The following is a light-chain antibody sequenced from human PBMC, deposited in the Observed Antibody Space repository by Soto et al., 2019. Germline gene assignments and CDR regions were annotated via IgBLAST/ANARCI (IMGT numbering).Light chain of an antibody. Sequence: QSALTQPASVSGSPGQSITISCTGTSSDVGSYNLVSWYQQHPGKAPKLMIYEVSKRPSGVSNRFSGPKSGNTASLTISGLQAEDEADYYCCSYAGSSNGVFGTGTKVTVL. V-gene: IGLV2-23*02. CDR2: EVS. J-gene: IGLJ1*01. CDR3: CSYAGSSNGV. CDR1: SSDVGSYNL.